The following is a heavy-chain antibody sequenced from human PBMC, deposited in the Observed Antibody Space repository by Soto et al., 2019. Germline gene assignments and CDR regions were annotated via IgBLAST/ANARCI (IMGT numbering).Heavy chain of an antibody. D-gene: IGHD3-16*01. J-gene: IGHJ4*02. CDR1: GGSISSGGYY. CDR2: IYYSGST. Sequence: SETLSLTCTVSGGSISSGGYYWSWIRQHPGKGLEWIGYIYYSGSTYYNPSLKSRVTISVDTSKNQFSLKLSSVTAADTAVYYCARDNVRGGIYYFDYWGQGTLVTVSS. V-gene: IGHV4-31*03. CDR3: ARDNVRGGIYYFDY.